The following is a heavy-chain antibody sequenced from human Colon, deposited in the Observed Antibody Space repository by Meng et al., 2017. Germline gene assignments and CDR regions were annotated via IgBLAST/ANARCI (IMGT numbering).Heavy chain of an antibody. CDR3: ARVRIYGLSDY. CDR2: IYHSGST. J-gene: IGHJ4*02. D-gene: IGHD4-17*01. Sequence: VQLQAVGPGLVDPSVPLSLTCSFSGGSSGSSNWWSWGRQPPGKGLEWIGEIYHSGSTNYNPSLKSRVTISVDKSKNQFSLKLSSVTAADTAVYYCARVRIYGLSDYWGQGTLVTVSS. V-gene: IGHV4-4*02. CDR1: GGSSGSSNW.